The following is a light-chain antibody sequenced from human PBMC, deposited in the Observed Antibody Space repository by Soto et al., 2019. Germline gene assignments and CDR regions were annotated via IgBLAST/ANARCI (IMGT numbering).Light chain of an antibody. CDR1: QSVATN. CDR3: QHYNDLPLT. CDR2: GAY. V-gene: IGKV3-15*01. J-gene: IGKJ1*01. Sequence: EKVMTQSPATPSVSPGERVTLSCRASQSVATNLAWYQQKPGQAPRLLISGAYIRATGIPDRFIGSGSGTEFTLTITSLQSEDFAVYYCQHYNDLPLTFGQGTKVEIK.